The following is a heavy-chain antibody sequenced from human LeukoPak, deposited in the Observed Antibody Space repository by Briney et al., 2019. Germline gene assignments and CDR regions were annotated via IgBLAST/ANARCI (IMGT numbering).Heavy chain of an antibody. Sequence: GGSLRLSCAASGFTFSDCAMHWVRQAPGKGLEWVAVISKDGSDKYYPGSVGGRFTISGDNSKNTIYLQMDSLRAEDTAIYYCARDYWWNYDYWGQGTLVTVSS. J-gene: IGHJ4*02. D-gene: IGHD1-7*01. CDR3: ARDYWWNYDY. V-gene: IGHV3-30-3*01. CDR2: ISKDGSDK. CDR1: GFTFSDCA.